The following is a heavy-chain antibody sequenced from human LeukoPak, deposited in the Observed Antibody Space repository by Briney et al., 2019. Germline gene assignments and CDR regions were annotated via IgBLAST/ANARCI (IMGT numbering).Heavy chain of an antibody. CDR3: ANGFGEFNYYYYYMGL. CDR2: IRFDGSNK. D-gene: IGHD3-10*01. J-gene: IGHJ6*03. V-gene: IGHV3-30*02. Sequence: GGSLRLSCAASGFTFSIYGMHWVRQAPGKGLEWVAFIRFDGSNKYYADSVKGRFAISRDNSRDTLFLQMNSLRPEDTAVYYCANGFGEFNYYYYYMGLWGKGTTVTVSS. CDR1: GFTFSIYG.